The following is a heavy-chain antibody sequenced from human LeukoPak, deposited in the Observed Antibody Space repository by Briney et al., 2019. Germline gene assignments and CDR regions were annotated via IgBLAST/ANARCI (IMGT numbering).Heavy chain of an antibody. J-gene: IGHJ5*02. V-gene: IGHV4-59*01. CDR1: GGSISSYY. Sequence: PSETLSLTCTVSGGSISSYYWSWIRQPPGKGLEWIGYIYYSGSTNYNPSLKSRVTISVDTSKNQFSLKLSSVTAADTAVYYCARGQESSSQFHNWFDPWGQGTLATVSS. CDR2: IYYSGST. CDR3: ARGQESSSQFHNWFDP. D-gene: IGHD6-13*01.